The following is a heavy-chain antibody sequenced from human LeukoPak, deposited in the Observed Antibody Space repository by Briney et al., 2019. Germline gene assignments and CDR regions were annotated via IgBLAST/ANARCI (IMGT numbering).Heavy chain of an antibody. CDR2: ITSAGST. Sequence: GGSLRLSCAVSGFTFSSYEMNWVRQAPGKGLEWISYITSAGSTYYAGSVKGRFTISRDSAKTSLFLQMNNLGAEDTAVYYCARDRGPHRSSPNSGAFGIWGQGTMVTVSS. V-gene: IGHV3-48*03. CDR3: ARDRGPHRSSPNSGAFGI. CDR1: GFTFSSYE. D-gene: IGHD6-6*01. J-gene: IGHJ3*02.